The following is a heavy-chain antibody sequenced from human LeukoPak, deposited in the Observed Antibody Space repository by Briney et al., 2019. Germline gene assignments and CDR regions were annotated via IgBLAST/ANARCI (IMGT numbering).Heavy chain of an antibody. Sequence: SETLSLTCTVSGGSISSYYWSWIRQPPGKGLEWIGYIYYSGSTNYNPSLKSRVTISVDTSKNQFSLKLSSVTAADTAVYYCARVAARSFDRLSRGIQTHYYMDVWGKGTTVTVSS. CDR1: GGSISSYY. CDR2: IYYSGST. D-gene: IGHD3-9*01. V-gene: IGHV4-59*01. J-gene: IGHJ6*03. CDR3: ARVAARSFDRLSRGIQTHYYMDV.